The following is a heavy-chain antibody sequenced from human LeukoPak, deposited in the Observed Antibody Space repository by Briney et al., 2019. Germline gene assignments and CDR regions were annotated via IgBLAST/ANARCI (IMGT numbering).Heavy chain of an antibody. V-gene: IGHV3-23*01. CDR1: GFTFGSYG. Sequence: PGGSLRLSCAASGFTFGSYGMSWVRQAPGKGLEWVSGTGGSGDTTYYADSVKGRFTVSRDNSKKTLNLQMNSLRVEDTAVYYCAKDGKEYYSDSSGFSDYWGQGTLVTVSS. CDR2: TGGSGDTT. CDR3: AKDGKEYYSDSSGFSDY. D-gene: IGHD3-22*01. J-gene: IGHJ4*02.